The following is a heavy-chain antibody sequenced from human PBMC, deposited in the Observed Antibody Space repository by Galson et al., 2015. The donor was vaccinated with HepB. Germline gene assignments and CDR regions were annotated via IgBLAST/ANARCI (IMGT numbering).Heavy chain of an antibody. CDR1: GFIFSNYG. J-gene: IGHJ4*02. Sequence: SLRLSCAASGFIFSNYGMHWVRQAPGKGLEWVAVIWYDGSNESYADSVKGRFTISRDNAKNSLYLQMNSLRDEDTAVYYCARDPSGSKWLYQFDYWGQGTLVTVSS. D-gene: IGHD6-19*01. CDR2: IWYDGSNE. V-gene: IGHV3-33*08. CDR3: ARDPSGSKWLYQFDY.